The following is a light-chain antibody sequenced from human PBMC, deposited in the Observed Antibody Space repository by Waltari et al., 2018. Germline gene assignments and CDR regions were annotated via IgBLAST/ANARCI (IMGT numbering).Light chain of an antibody. J-gene: IGKJ3*01. CDR2: GAS. CDR3: QQSYQNPPFT. CDR1: QAISIY. Sequence: DLQMTQPPSSLSASVGDRVTITCRASQAISIYLNWYQHKPGKAPNLLIHGASSLQSGVPPRFSGSGSGTDFTLTITNLQPEDFATYFCQQSYQNPPFTFGPGTQVHIK. V-gene: IGKV1-39*01.